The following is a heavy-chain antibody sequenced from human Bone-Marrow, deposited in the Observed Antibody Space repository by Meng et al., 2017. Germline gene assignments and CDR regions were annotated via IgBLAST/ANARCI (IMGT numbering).Heavy chain of an antibody. J-gene: IGHJ4*02. CDR3: VHKAAGMVGARFDY. D-gene: IGHD3-3*01. CDR1: GFSVSTSGVG. Sequence: SGPTLVKPSQTLTLTCTVSGFSVSTSGVGVGWVRQPPGKALEWLAFMFWNDEKRYSPSLGTRLTINKDTSNNQVVLTLTDIDPEDTATYFCVHKAAGMVGARFDYWGQGTLVTVSS. V-gene: IGHV2-5*01. CDR2: MFWNDEK.